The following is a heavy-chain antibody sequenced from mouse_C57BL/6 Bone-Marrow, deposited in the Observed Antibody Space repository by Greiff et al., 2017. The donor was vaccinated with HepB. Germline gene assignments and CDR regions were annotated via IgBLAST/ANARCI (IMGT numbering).Heavy chain of an antibody. D-gene: IGHD2-3*01. V-gene: IGHV1-64*01. CDR3: ARSRDGYYGYFDY. CDR2: IHPNSGST. CDR1: GYTFTSYW. J-gene: IGHJ2*01. Sequence: VQLQQPGAELVKPGASVKLSCKASGYTFTSYWMHWVKQRPGQGLEWIGMIHPNSGSTNYNEKFKSKATLTVDKSSSTAYMKLSSLTSEDSAVYYCARSRDGYYGYFDYWGQGTTLTVSS.